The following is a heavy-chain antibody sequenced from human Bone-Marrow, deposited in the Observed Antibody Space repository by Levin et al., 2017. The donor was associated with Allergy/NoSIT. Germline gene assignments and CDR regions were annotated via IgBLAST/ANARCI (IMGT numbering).Heavy chain of an antibody. J-gene: IGHJ4*02. V-gene: IGHV1-2*02. CDR2: INPNSGDT. D-gene: IGHD3-9*01. CDR3: AREGLAVTEDTGDYYYAFDH. Sequence: ASVKVSCKASGYTFTDFYIHWVRQAPGQGLQWMGWINPNSGDTSFDQKFQGRVTLTRDTSSSTATMELSSLTPDDTAVYYCAREGLAVTEDTGDYYYAFDHWGQGGRATVSS. CDR1: GYTFTDFY.